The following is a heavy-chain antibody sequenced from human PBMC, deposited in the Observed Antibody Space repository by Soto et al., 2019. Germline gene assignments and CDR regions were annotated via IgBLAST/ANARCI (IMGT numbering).Heavy chain of an antibody. CDR1: ELNFSSYT. D-gene: IGHD3-3*01. V-gene: IGHV3-30*04. CDR3: ASAPRYTDFWSDIDV. J-gene: IGHJ6*02. CDR2: ISYDGSDK. Sequence: QVQLVESGGGVVQPGKSLRLSCTASELNFSSYTMHWVPQAPGKGLEWVAIISYDGSDKYYGKSVQGRFTISRDNSRDTLYLQMNSLRAEDTAVYYCASAPRYTDFWSDIDVWGHGTTVIVSS.